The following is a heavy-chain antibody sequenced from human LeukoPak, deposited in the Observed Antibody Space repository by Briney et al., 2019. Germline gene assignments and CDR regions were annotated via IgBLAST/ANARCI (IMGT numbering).Heavy chain of an antibody. Sequence: GASVKVSCKVSGYTLTELSMHWVRQAPGKGLEWMGGFDPEDGETIYAQKFQGRVTMTEDTSTDTAYMELSSLRSEDTAVYYCATATPDGPPYAFEIWGQGTMVTVSS. CDR1: GYTLTELS. CDR2: FDPEDGET. V-gene: IGHV1-24*01. J-gene: IGHJ3*02. CDR3: ATATPDGPPYAFEI.